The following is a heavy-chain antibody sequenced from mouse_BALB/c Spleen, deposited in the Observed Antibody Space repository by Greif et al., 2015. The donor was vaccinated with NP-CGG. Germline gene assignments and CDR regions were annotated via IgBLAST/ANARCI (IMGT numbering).Heavy chain of an antibody. CDR2: IHPGSGGT. Sequence: QAQLQQPGAELVRPGASVKLSCKALGYTFTDYEMHWVKQTPVHGLEWIGAIHPGSGGTAYNQKFKGKAALTADKSSSTAYMELSSLTSEDSAVYYCTRPYGSSYYWYFDVWGAGTTVTVPS. CDR3: TRPYGSSYYWYFDV. D-gene: IGHD1-1*01. J-gene: IGHJ1*01. V-gene: IGHV1-15*01. CDR1: GYTFTDYE.